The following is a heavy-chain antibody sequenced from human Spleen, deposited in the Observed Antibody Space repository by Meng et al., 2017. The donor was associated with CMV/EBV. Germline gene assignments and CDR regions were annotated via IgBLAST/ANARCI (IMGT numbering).Heavy chain of an antibody. D-gene: IGHD2-2*01. CDR3: ARVPTALDY. V-gene: IGHV3-11*04. CDR2: IGSSGNVK. Sequence: LSLTCAASGFSFNDYYMSWVRQAPGKGLEWVSNIGSSGNVKYYADSVKGRFTISRDNAKNSLYLQMNSLRAEDTAVYYCARVPTALDYWGQGTLVTVSS. J-gene: IGHJ4*02. CDR1: GFSFNDYY.